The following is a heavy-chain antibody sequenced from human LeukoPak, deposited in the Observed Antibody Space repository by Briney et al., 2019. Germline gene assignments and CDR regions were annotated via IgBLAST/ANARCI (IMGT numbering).Heavy chain of an antibody. J-gene: IGHJ4*02. V-gene: IGHV4-59*08. Sequence: SETLSLTCTVSGGSISSYYWSWIRQPPGKGLEWIGYIYYSGSTNYNSSLKSRVTISVDTSKNQFSLKLSSVTAADTAVYYCARGTCSGGSCCFDYWGQGTLVTVSS. CDR1: GGSISSYY. CDR3: ARGTCSGGSCCFDY. CDR2: IYYSGST. D-gene: IGHD2-15*01.